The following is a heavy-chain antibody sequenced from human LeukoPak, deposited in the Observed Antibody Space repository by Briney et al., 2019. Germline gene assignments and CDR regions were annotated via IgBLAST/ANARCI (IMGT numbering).Heavy chain of an antibody. CDR3: ARGAVAGSTYFDY. V-gene: IGHV3-66*02. D-gene: IGHD6-19*01. CDR1: GFTVSSNY. CDR2: IYSGGST. Sequence: PGGSLRLSCAASGFTVSSNYMSWVRQAPGKGLEWVSVIYSGGSTYYADSVKGRFTISRDNSKNTLYLQMNSLRAEDTAVYYCARGAVAGSTYFDYWGQGTLVTVSS. J-gene: IGHJ4*02.